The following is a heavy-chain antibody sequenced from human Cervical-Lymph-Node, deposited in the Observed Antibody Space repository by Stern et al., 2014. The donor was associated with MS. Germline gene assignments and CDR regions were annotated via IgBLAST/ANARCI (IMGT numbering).Heavy chain of an antibody. CDR3: ATYSSSSGIAEYYFDY. CDR2: IIPIFGTA. CDR1: GGTFSSYA. Sequence: VQLVESGAEVKKPGSSVKVSCKASGGTFSSYAISWVRQAPGQGLEWMGGIIPIFGTANYAQKFQGRVTITADESTSTAYMELSSLRSEDTAVYYCATYSSSSGIAEYYFDYWGQGTLVTVSS. D-gene: IGHD6-6*01. V-gene: IGHV1-69*01. J-gene: IGHJ4*02.